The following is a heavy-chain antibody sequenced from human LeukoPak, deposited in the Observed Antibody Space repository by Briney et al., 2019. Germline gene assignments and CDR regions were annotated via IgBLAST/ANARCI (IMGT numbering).Heavy chain of an antibody. CDR1: GFTFSSYD. CDR2: ISSSNSAI. Sequence: GGSLRLSCAASGFTFSSYDKKWVRQAPGKGLEWVSYISSSNSAIYYADSVKGRFTISRDNAKNSLYLQMNSLRAEDTAVYYCARAGTYVVRGVDGNMDVWGKGTTVTVSS. D-gene: IGHD3-10*01. V-gene: IGHV3-48*03. J-gene: IGHJ6*03. CDR3: ARAGTYVVRGVDGNMDV.